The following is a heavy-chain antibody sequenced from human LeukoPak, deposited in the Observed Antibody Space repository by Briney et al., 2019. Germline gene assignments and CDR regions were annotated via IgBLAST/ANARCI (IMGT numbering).Heavy chain of an antibody. CDR1: GFTFSSHV. Sequence: PGGSLRLSCAASGFTFSSHVMNWVRQAPGKGLEWVSVISGGSNTYYADSVEGRFTISRDNSKNTLYLQMNSLRAEDTAVYYCAKAPSGSYVPFEFWGQGTLVTVSS. V-gene: IGHV3-23*01. CDR3: AKAPSGSYVPFEF. D-gene: IGHD1-26*01. CDR2: ISGGSNT. J-gene: IGHJ4*02.